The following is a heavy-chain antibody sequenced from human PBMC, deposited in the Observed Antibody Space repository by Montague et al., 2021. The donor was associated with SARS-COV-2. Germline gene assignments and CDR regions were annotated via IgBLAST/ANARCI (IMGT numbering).Heavy chain of an antibody. V-gene: IGHV4-39*07. D-gene: IGHD3-9*01. CDR2: IYYSGST. J-gene: IGHJ6*02. Sequence: SETLSLTCTVSGGSISSSSYYWVWIRQPPGKEREWSGSIYYSGSTYYNPSLKSRVTIEIDTSKNQLSLTLSSVTAADTAVYYCARAGSLRFEILIGPRHYYSGMDVWGQGTTVTVSS. CDR1: GGSISSSSYY. CDR3: ARAGSLRFEILIGPRHYYSGMDV.